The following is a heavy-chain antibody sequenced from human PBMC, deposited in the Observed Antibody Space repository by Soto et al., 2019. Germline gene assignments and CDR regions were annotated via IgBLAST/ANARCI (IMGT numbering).Heavy chain of an antibody. Sequence: PSETLSLTCTVSGGSIISYYWSWIRQPPGKGLEWIGYIYYSGSTNYNPSLKSRVTISVDTSKNQFSLKLSSVTAADTAVYYCARVHYDSSGYYYGHYYYYGMDVWGQGTTVTVSS. D-gene: IGHD3-22*01. CDR2: IYYSGST. CDR1: GGSIISYY. J-gene: IGHJ6*02. V-gene: IGHV4-59*01. CDR3: ARVHYDSSGYYYGHYYYYGMDV.